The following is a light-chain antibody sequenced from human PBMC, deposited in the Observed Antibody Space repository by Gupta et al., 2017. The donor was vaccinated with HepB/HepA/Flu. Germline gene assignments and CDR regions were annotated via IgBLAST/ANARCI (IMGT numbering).Light chain of an antibody. V-gene: IGKV3-11*01. CDR2: DIF. CDR1: QSVFSY. Sequence: EIVLTQSPATLSLSPGERATLSCRASQSVFSYLAWYQQKPGQAPRLLIYDIFHRATGIPPRFSGSGSGTDFTRTISSLEPEDFAVYYCQHRYNWPITFGQGTRLEIK. J-gene: IGKJ5*01. CDR3: QHRYNWPIT.